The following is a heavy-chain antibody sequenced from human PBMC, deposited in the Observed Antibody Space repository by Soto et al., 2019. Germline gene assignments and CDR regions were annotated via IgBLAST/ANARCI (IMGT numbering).Heavy chain of an antibody. CDR3: ANGGRQWLVTSDFNY. V-gene: IGHV3-30*18. CDR2: VSHDGRNT. Sequence: VQLVESGGGVVQPGRSLRLSCAASGFTFSDYAMHWVRQAPGKGLEWVAVVSHDGRNTHYEDSVKGRFTISRDSSKNTVSLEMTSLRAEDTAVYYCANGGRQWLVTSDFNYWGQGALVTVSS. J-gene: IGHJ4*02. CDR1: GFTFSDYA. D-gene: IGHD6-19*01.